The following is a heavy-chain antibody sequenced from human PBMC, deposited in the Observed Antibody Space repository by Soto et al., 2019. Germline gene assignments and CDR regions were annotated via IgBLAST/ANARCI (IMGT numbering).Heavy chain of an antibody. CDR3: ARLMTVTTRAFDY. CDR2: IYYSGST. CDR1: GGSIRSNSYY. J-gene: IGHJ4*02. Sequence: QLQLQESGPGLVKPSETVSLTCTVSGGSIRSNSYYWGWIRQTPGKGLEWIGIIYYSGSTYYSPSLKSRVTISVDTSKNQFSLKLTSVTAADTAVYYCARLMTVTTRAFDYWGQGSLVTVSS. D-gene: IGHD4-17*01. V-gene: IGHV4-39*01.